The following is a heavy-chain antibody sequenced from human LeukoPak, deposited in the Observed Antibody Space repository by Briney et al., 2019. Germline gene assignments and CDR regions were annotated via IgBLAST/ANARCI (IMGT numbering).Heavy chain of an antibody. CDR3: ARDGATVATDI. CDR2: ISSSSSYI. D-gene: IGHD1-14*01. Sequence: GGSLRLSCAASGFTFSSYSMNWVRQAPGKGLEWVSSISSSSSYIYYADSVKGRFTISRGNAKNSLYLQMNSLRAEDTAVYYCARDGATVATDIWGQGTMVTVSS. CDR1: GFTFSSYS. V-gene: IGHV3-21*01. J-gene: IGHJ3*02.